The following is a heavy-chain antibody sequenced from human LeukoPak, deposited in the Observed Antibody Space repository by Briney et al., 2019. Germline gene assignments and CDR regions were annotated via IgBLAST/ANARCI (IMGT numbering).Heavy chain of an antibody. CDR1: GFTFSSYA. J-gene: IGHJ3*02. Sequence: PGASLRLSCAASGFTFSSYAMSWVRQAPGKGLEWVSAISGSGGSTYYADSVKGRFTISRDNSKNTLYLQMNSLRAEDTAVYYCAKKYNPTYYYDSSGYWDAFDIWDQGTMVTVSS. V-gene: IGHV3-23*01. D-gene: IGHD3-22*01. CDR3: AKKYNPTYYYDSSGYWDAFDI. CDR2: ISGSGGST.